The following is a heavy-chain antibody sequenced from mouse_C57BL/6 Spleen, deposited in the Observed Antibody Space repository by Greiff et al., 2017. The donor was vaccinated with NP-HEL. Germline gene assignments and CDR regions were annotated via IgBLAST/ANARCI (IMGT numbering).Heavy chain of an antibody. J-gene: IGHJ3*01. D-gene: IGHD2-4*01. CDR2: IHPSDSDT. CDR3: AILGLRLAGFAY. V-gene: IGHV1-74*01. Sequence: QVQLKEPGAELVKPGASVKVSCKASGYTFTSYWMHWVKQRPGQGLEWIGRIHPSDSDTNYNQKFKGKATLTVDKSSSKAYMQLSSLTSEDSAVYYCAILGLRLAGFAYWGQGTLVTVSA. CDR1: GYTFTSYW.